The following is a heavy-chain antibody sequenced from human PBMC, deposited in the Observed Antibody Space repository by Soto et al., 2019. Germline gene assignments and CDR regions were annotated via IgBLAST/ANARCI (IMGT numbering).Heavy chain of an antibody. J-gene: IGHJ6*02. D-gene: IGHD4-4*01. V-gene: IGHV4-34*01. CDR1: GGSFSGDY. CDR2: IKHSGST. Sequence: QVQLQQCGAGLLKPSETLSLTCAVSGGSFSGDYWSWIRQPPGKGLEWIGEIKHSGSTNYNPSLKSRVTISVDTSKNQFYLKLSSVTAADTAVYYCARDPRVTTYYYYCGMDVWGQGTTVTVSS. CDR3: ARDPRVTTYYYYCGMDV.